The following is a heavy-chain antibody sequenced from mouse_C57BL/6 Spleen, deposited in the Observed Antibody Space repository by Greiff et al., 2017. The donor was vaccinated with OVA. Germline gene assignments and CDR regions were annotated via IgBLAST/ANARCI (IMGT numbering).Heavy chain of an antibody. CDR2: ISSGSSTI. Sequence: DVQLQESGGGLVKPGGSLKLSCAASGFTFSDYGMHWVRQAPEKGLEWVAYISSGSSTIYYADTVKGRFTISRDNAKNTLCLQMTSLRSEDTAMYYCARFDRMDYWGQGTSVTVSS. V-gene: IGHV5-17*01. CDR3: ARFDRMDY. J-gene: IGHJ4*01. CDR1: GFTFSDYG.